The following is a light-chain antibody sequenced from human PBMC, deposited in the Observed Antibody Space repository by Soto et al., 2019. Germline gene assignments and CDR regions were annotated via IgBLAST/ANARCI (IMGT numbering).Light chain of an antibody. Sequence: QSALTQPASVSGSPGQSITSSCTGTSSDVGGYDYVSWYQLHPGKAPKLMVFEVSNRPSGVSYRFSGSKSGNTASLTIAGLQAEDEADYYCQSYDSSLSGYVFGTGTKVTVL. CDR2: EVS. CDR1: SSDVGGYDY. V-gene: IGLV2-14*01. CDR3: QSYDSSLSGYV. J-gene: IGLJ1*01.